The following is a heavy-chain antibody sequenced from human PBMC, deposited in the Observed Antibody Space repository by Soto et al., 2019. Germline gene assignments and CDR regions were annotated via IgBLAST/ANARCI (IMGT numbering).Heavy chain of an antibody. J-gene: IGHJ3*02. CDR1: GYTFTGYY. V-gene: IGHV1-2*04. CDR3: ARAWYNWNDGSDVFEI. D-gene: IGHD1-1*01. Sequence: SSVKVSCKASGYTFTGYYMHWVRQAPGQGLEWMGWINPNSGGTNYAQKFQGWVTMTRDTSISTDYMELSRLRSDDTAVYYCARAWYNWNDGSDVFEIWGHGTMVTV. CDR2: INPNSGGT.